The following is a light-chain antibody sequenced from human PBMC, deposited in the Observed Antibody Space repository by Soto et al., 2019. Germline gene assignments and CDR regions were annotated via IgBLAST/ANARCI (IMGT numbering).Light chain of an antibody. CDR2: DVS. Sequence: QSALTQPASVSGSPGQSITISCTGTNSDVGGYDYVSWYQHHPGKAPELLIYDVSDRPPGVSDRFSGSKSGNTAYLTISGLQAEDESDYYFSSYTRSSTSVMFGGGTKLTVL. J-gene: IGLJ3*02. CDR1: NSDVGGYDY. V-gene: IGLV2-14*03. CDR3: SSYTRSSTSVM.